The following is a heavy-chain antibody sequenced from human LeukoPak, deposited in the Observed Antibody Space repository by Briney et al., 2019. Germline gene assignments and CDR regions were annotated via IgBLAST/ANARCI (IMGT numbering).Heavy chain of an antibody. Sequence: GGSLRLSCAASGFTVSSNYMSWVRQAPGKGLEWVSVIYSGGSTYYADSVKGRFIISRDNSKNTLYLQMNSLRAEDTAVYYCARGYSSSWYNYWGQGTLVTVSS. V-gene: IGHV3-53*01. CDR3: ARGYSSSWYNY. D-gene: IGHD6-13*01. J-gene: IGHJ4*02. CDR2: IYSGGST. CDR1: GFTVSSNY.